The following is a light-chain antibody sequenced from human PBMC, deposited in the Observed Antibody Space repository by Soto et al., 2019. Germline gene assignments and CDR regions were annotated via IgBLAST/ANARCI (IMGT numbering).Light chain of an antibody. CDR2: SAS. Sequence: EIVFTQSPSTLSLSPGERATLSCRASQSVSTNYLGWYQQKPGQAPRLLIYSASSRAAGIPDRFSGSGSGTDFTLTISRLEPEDVAVYYCQQYGSSPLTFGQGTKVDIK. J-gene: IGKJ1*01. CDR3: QQYGSSPLT. V-gene: IGKV3-20*01. CDR1: QSVSTNY.